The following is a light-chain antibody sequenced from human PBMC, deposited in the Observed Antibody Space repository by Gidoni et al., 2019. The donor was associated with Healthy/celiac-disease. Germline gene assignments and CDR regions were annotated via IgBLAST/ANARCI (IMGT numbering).Light chain of an antibody. V-gene: IGKV3-20*01. CDR2: GAS. CDR3: QQYGSSPYT. J-gene: IGKJ2*01. Sequence: EMVLTQSPGTLSLSPGERATLSCRASQSVSSSYLAWYQQKPGQAPRLLIYGASSRATGIPDRFSGSGSGTAFTLTISSLEPEDFAVYYCQQYGSSPYTFGQGTKLEIK. CDR1: QSVSSSY.